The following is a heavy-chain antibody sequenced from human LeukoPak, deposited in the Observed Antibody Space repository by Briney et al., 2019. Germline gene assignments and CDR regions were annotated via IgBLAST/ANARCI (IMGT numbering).Heavy chain of an antibody. CDR3: ARDKGFTIFGVVIYYFDY. D-gene: IGHD3-3*01. J-gene: IGHJ4*02. CDR1: GGTFSSYA. Sequence: SVKVSCKASGGTFSSYAISWVRQAPGQGLEWMGGIIPIFGTANYAQKFQGRVTITADESTSTAYMELSSLRSEDTAVYYCARDKGFTIFGVVIYYFDYWGQGTLVTVSS. CDR2: IIPIFGTA. V-gene: IGHV1-69*13.